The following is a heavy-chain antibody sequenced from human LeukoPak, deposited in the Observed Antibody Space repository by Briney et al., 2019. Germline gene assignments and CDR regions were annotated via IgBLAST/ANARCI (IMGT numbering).Heavy chain of an antibody. CDR3: ARVCSSGRCLDY. Sequence: PSETLSLTCTVSGYSISSGYYWAWMRQPPGKGLEWIGSINHSGSTYYNPSLKSRVTVSVDTSKGQVSLRLSSVTAADTAVYYCARVCSSGRCLDYWGQGTLVTVSS. V-gene: IGHV4-38-2*02. D-gene: IGHD2-15*01. CDR2: INHSGST. CDR1: GYSISSGYY. J-gene: IGHJ4*02.